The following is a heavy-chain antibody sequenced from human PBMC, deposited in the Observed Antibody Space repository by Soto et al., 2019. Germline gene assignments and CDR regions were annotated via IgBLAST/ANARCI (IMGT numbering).Heavy chain of an antibody. J-gene: IGHJ6*02. CDR2: ISYSGST. D-gene: IGHD4-4*01. Sequence: QVQLQESGPGLVKPSQTLSLTCTVSGGSIKNSGYYWSWIRQHPEKGLEWIGYISYSGSTDYATSLKSRVTMSVDTSKNQFSLNLTSVTAADTAVYYCGRDAVTKRDFYYYGMDVWGRWTTVTVSS. V-gene: IGHV4-31*03. CDR1: GGSIKNSGYY. CDR3: GRDAVTKRDFYYYGMDV.